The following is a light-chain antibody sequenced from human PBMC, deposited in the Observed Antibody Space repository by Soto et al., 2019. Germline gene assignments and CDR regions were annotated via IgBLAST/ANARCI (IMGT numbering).Light chain of an antibody. V-gene: IGLV1-40*01. Sequence: QSALTQPRSVSGAPGQRVTISCTGSSSNIGAGYDVHWYQQLPGTAPKLLIYGNSNRPSGVPDRFSGSKSGTSASLAITGLQAEDEADYYCQSSERSTSGYVFGTGTKVTVL. J-gene: IGLJ1*01. CDR2: GNS. CDR3: QSSERSTSGYV. CDR1: SSNIGAGYD.